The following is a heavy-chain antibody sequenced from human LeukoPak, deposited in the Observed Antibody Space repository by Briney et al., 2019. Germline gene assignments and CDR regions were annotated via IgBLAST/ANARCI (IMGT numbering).Heavy chain of an antibody. Sequence: GASVKVSCKASGYTFTGYYMHWVRQAPGQGLEWMGWINPNSGGTNYAQKFQGRVTMTRDTSISTAYMELSRLRSDDTAVYYCARPDFDSSGYYDAFDIWGQGTVVTVSS. CDR2: INPNSGGT. D-gene: IGHD3-22*01. CDR3: ARPDFDSSGYYDAFDI. CDR1: GYTFTGYY. V-gene: IGHV1-2*02. J-gene: IGHJ3*02.